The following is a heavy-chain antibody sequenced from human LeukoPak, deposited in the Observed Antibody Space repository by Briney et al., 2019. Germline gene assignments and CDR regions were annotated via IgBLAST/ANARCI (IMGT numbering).Heavy chain of an antibody. CDR2: IRSKANSYAT. D-gene: IGHD3-22*01. CDR3: TPGSSGYYY. Sequence: GGSLRLSCAASGFTFSGSAMHWVRQASGKGLEWVGRIRSKANSYATAYAASVKGRFTISRDDSKNTAHLQMNSLKTEDTAVYYCTPGSSGYYYWGQGTLVTVSS. V-gene: IGHV3-73*01. J-gene: IGHJ4*02. CDR1: GFTFSGSA.